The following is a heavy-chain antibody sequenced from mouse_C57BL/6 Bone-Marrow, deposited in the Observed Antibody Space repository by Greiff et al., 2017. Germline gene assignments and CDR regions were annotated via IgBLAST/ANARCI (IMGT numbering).Heavy chain of an antibody. CDR1: GFSLTSYG. CDR2: IWSGGST. V-gene: IGHV2-2*01. J-gene: IGHJ1*03. CDR3: ARNFDTTVVGWYFDV. D-gene: IGHD1-1*01. Sequence: VQLQESGPGLVQPSQSLSITCTVSGFSLTSYGVHWVRQSPGKGLEWLGVIWSGGSTDSNAAFISRLSISKDNSKSQVFFIMNSLQADDTAIYYCARNFDTTVVGWYFDVWGTGTTVTVSS.